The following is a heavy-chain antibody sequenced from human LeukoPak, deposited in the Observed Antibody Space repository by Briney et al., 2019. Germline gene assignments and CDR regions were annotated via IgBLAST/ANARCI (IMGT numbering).Heavy chain of an antibody. CDR2: IYTSGST. Sequence: SETLSLTCTVSGGSISIYYWSWIRQPAGKGLEWIGRIYTSGSTYYNPSLKSRVTISVDTSKNQFSLKLSSVTAADTAVYYCARGSGMIDAFDIWGQGTMVTVSS. CDR3: ARGSGMIDAFDI. CDR1: GGSISIYY. J-gene: IGHJ3*02. V-gene: IGHV4-4*07. D-gene: IGHD3-22*01.